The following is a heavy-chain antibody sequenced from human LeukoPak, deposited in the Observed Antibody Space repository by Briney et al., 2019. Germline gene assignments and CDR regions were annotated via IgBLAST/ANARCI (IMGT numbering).Heavy chain of an antibody. V-gene: IGHV4-59*08. Sequence: SETLSLTCTVSGGSISSYYWSWIRQPPGKGLEWIGYIYYSGSTNYNPSLKSRVTISVDTSKNQFSLKLSSVTAADTAVYYCARHMLTYYYDSSGYYALYYYYGMDVWGQGTTVTVSS. CDR1: GGSISSYY. CDR2: IYYSGST. D-gene: IGHD3-22*01. CDR3: ARHMLTYYYDSSGYYALYYYYGMDV. J-gene: IGHJ6*02.